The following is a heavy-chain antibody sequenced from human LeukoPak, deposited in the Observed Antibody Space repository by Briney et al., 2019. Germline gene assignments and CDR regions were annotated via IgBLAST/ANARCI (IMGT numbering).Heavy chain of an antibody. Sequence: GGSLRLSCAASGFTFSSYAMHWVRQAPGKGLEWVAVISYDGSNKYYADSVKGRFTISRDNSKNTLYLQMNSLRAEDTAVYYCAREIVGATDYWGQGTLVTVSS. D-gene: IGHD1-26*01. CDR2: ISYDGSNK. J-gene: IGHJ4*02. CDR1: GFTFSSYA. V-gene: IGHV3-30-3*01. CDR3: AREIVGATDY.